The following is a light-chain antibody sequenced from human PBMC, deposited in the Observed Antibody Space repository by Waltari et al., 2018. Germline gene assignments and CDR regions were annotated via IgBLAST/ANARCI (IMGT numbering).Light chain of an antibody. Sequence: QTVVTQEPSLSVSPGGKVPLPCALSSAPSPPLPYPPWYQQTPGQAPRTLVYKANARSSGVPDRFSGSILGNTAALTITGAQADDESDYYCALYMGSGIWVFGGGTRLTVL. CDR1: SAPSPPLPY. J-gene: IGLJ3*02. CDR3: ALYMGSGIWV. V-gene: IGLV8-61*01. CDR2: KAN.